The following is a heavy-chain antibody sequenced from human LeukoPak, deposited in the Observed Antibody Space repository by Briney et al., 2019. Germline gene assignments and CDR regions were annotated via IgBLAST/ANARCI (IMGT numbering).Heavy chain of an antibody. J-gene: IGHJ5*02. CDR2: VYYKGHT. Sequence: SETLSLTCSVSGGSTSGYFWTWIRQPPGKGPEWIGYVYYKGHTSYSPSLESRVTISVDTSKNQFSLKLSSVTAADTAVYYCARDPSPSTYYYDSSGPLWGSWGQGTLVTVSS. D-gene: IGHD3-22*01. V-gene: IGHV4-59*12. CDR1: GGSTSGYF. CDR3: ARDPSPSTYYYDSSGPLWGS.